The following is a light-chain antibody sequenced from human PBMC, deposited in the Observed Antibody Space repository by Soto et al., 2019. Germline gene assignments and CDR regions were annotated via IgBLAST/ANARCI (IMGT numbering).Light chain of an antibody. J-gene: IGLJ1*01. CDR3: SSYTSSSPYV. Sequence: QSALTQPPSVPGSPGQSVAISCTGTSSDVGNSNGVSWYHQPPGTAPKLIIYDVNNRPSGVPDRFSGSKSGNTASPTISGLQAEDEGDYYCSSYTSSSPYVFGTGTKVTVL. CDR2: DVN. V-gene: IGLV2-18*02. CDR1: SSDVGNSNG.